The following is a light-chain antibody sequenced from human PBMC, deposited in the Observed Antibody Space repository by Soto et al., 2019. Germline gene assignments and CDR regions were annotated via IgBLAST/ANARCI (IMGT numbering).Light chain of an antibody. CDR2: GAS. Sequence: EIVLTQSPATLSVSPGERATLFCRASQRVSGNLAWYQQKPGQAPRRLMYGASIRANGFPDRFSGSGSGTEFTLTISSLQSEDFSGYCCQQYNNWSSWTFGQGTKVDI. J-gene: IGKJ1*01. CDR3: QQYNNWSSWT. CDR1: QRVSGN. V-gene: IGKV3-15*01.